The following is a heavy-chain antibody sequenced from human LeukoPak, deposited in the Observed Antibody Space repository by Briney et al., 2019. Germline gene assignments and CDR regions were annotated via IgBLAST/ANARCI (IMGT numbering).Heavy chain of an antibody. CDR1: GFTFSSYA. CDR3: ARVGTGNWFDP. D-gene: IGHD1-1*01. V-gene: IGHV3-23*01. J-gene: IGHJ5*02. Sequence: GGSLRLSCAASGFTFSSYAMSWVRQAPGKGLEWVSAISGSGGSTYYADSVKGRFTVSRDNSKNTLYLQMHSLRADDTAVYYCARVGTGNWFDPWGQGTLVTVSS. CDR2: ISGSGGST.